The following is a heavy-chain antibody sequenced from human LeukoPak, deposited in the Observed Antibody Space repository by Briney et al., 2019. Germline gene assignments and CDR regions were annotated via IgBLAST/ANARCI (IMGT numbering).Heavy chain of an antibody. D-gene: IGHD5-18*01. J-gene: IGHJ4*02. CDR1: GFTFSSYG. CDR2: IWYDGSNK. V-gene: IGHV3-33*06. Sequence: QPGGSLRLSCAASGFTFSSYGMHWVRQAPGKGLEWVAVIWYDGSNKYYADSVKGRFTISRDNSKNTLYLQMNSLRAEDTAVYYCAKAVGYGDYFDYWGQGTLVTVSS. CDR3: AKAVGYGDYFDY.